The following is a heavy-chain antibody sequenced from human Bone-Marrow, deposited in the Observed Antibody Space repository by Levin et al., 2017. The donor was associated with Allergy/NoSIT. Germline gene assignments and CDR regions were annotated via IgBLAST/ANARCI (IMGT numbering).Heavy chain of an antibody. V-gene: IGHV3-30-3*01. J-gene: IGHJ3*02. Sequence: GESLKISCAASGFTFSSYAMHWVRQAPGKGLEWVAVISYDGSNKYYADSVKGRFTISRDNSKNTLYLQMNSLRAEDTAVYYCARPPGGPRSGDSSGWYFWPDAFDIWGQGTMVTVSS. CDR2: ISYDGSNK. D-gene: IGHD6-19*01. CDR1: GFTFSSYA. CDR3: ARPPGGPRSGDSSGWYFWPDAFDI.